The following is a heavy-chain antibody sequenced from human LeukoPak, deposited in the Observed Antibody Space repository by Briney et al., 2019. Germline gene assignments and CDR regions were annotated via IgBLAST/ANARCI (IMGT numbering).Heavy chain of an antibody. J-gene: IGHJ5*02. CDR1: GFTFCRYA. Sequence: GGSLSLSCAVSGFTFCRYARMCVHQAPGKGREWVSAISGSGGSTYYAGSVKGRFTISRDNSKNTLYLQMNSLRADDTAVYYCRAGQQLVQGVWFDPWGQGTLVSVPS. CDR2: ISGSGGST. D-gene: IGHD6-13*01. CDR3: RAGQQLVQGVWFDP. V-gene: IGHV3-23*01.